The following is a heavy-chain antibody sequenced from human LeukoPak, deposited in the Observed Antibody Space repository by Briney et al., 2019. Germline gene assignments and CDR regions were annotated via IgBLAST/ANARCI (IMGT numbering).Heavy chain of an antibody. CDR1: GGSISSYY. CDR2: INHSGST. J-gene: IGHJ6*03. V-gene: IGHV4-34*01. D-gene: IGHD4-11*01. Sequence: PSETLSLTCTVSGGSISSYYWSWIRQPPGKGLEWIGEINHSGSTNYNPSLKSRVTISVDTSKNQFSLKLSSVTAADTAVYYCARHVILSMTTVKVGSRLPLKYYMDVWGKGTTVTVSS. CDR3: ARHVILSMTTVKVGSRLPLKYYMDV.